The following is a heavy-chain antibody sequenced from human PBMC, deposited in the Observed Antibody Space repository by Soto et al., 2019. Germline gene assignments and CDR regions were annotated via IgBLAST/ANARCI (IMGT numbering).Heavy chain of an antibody. CDR3: ARDIADDSSGYYDC. D-gene: IGHD3-22*01. CDR1: GGSISSGGYY. CDR2: IYYSGST. V-gene: IGHV4-31*03. Sequence: QVQLQESGPGLVKPSQTLSLTCTVSGGSISSGGYYWSWIRQHPGKGLEWIGYIYYSGSTYYNPSLKSRVTTSVDTSKNQFSLKLSSVTAADTAVYYCARDIADDSSGYYDCWGQGTLVTVSS. J-gene: IGHJ4*02.